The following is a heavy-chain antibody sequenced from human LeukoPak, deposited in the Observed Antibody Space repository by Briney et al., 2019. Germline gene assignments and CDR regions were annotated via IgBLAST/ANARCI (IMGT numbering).Heavy chain of an antibody. Sequence: GGSLRLSCAASGFTLTSHMMSWVRQAPGKGLEWVSYIGASTASTDYADSVKGRFTITRDSSTNTLFRQMNSRKADDTAVYYCAKGVGLSTIMDVWGQGTTVRVS. CDR1: GFTLTSHM. D-gene: IGHD3-10*01. V-gene: IGHV3-23*01. J-gene: IGHJ6*02. CDR3: AKGVGLSTIMDV. CDR2: IGASTAST.